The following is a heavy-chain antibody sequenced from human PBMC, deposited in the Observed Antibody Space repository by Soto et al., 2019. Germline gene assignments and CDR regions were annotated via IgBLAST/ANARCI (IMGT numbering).Heavy chain of an antibody. CDR3: ARDSIVATVQPLNYYYYYGMDV. CDR1: GGSISSGDYY. Sequence: QVQLQESGPGLVKPSQTLSLTCTVSGGSISSGDYYWSWIRQPPGKGLEWIGYIYYSGSTYYNPSLKSRVTISVDTSKNQFSLKLSSVTAVDTAVYYCARDSIVATVQPLNYYYYYGMDVWGQGTTVTVSS. D-gene: IGHD5-12*01. V-gene: IGHV4-30-4*01. J-gene: IGHJ6*02. CDR2: IYYSGST.